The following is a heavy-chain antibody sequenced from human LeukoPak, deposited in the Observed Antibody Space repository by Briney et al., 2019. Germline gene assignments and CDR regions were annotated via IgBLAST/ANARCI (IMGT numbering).Heavy chain of an antibody. D-gene: IGHD5-18*01. Sequence: PSETLPLTCAVSGGSISSYYWSWIRQPPGKGREWIGFFYYSGSTNYNPSLKSRVTISVDTSKNHFSLKLSSVTDADTAVYYCARGPGGYSYGYYFDYWGQGTLVTVSS. J-gene: IGHJ4*02. CDR2: FYYSGST. V-gene: IGHV4-59*01. CDR3: ARGPGGYSYGYYFDY. CDR1: GGSISSYY.